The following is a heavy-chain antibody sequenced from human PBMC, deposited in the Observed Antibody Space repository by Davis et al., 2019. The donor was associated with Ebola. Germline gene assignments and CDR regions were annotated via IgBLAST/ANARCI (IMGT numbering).Heavy chain of an antibody. CDR1: GGSISSGDYY. CDR3: ARGLYGNNFDY. CDR2: IYYSGST. V-gene: IGHV4-30-4*01. D-gene: IGHD5-24*01. J-gene: IGHJ4*02. Sequence: MPSETLSLTCTVSGGSISSGDYYWSWIRQPPGKGLEWIGYIYYSGSTYYNPSLKSRVTISVDTSKNQFSLKLSSVTAADTAVYYCARGLYGNNFDYWGQGTLVTVSS.